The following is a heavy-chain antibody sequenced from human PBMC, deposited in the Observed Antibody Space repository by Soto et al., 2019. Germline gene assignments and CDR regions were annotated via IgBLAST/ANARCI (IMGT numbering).Heavy chain of an antibody. J-gene: IGHJ6*02. CDR3: AFRCIYSSMDV. D-gene: IGHD2-15*01. Sequence: QVQLVQSGAEVKKPGASVKVSCKASGYTFTSYYMHCGRLAPGQGLEWMGIINPDGGGTSYAQQSQGRVIMTRDTSTTTVYMEMSSPRSEDTAVYHRAFRCIYSSMDVWGPGTTVTVSS. CDR2: INPDGGGT. V-gene: IGHV1-46*01. CDR1: GYTFTSYY.